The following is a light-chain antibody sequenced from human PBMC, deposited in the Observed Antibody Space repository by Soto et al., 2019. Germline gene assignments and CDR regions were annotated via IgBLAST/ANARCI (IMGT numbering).Light chain of an antibody. Sequence: DIQMTQSPSSLSASVGASVTITCQASQDIRKYLNLYQQKPGTAPTLLIYDTSNLETGVPSRFSGSGSGTDFTFTISSLTPEDIATYYCQQYDNLVTLGGVTKVEIK. CDR3: QQYDNLVT. CDR2: DTS. J-gene: IGKJ4*01. V-gene: IGKV1-33*01. CDR1: QDIRKY.